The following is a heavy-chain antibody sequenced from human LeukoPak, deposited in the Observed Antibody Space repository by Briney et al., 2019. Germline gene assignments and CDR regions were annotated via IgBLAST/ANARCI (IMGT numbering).Heavy chain of an antibody. D-gene: IGHD6-19*01. CDR2: INHSGST. J-gene: IGHJ4*02. V-gene: IGHV4-34*01. Sequence: SETLSLTCTVSGGSISSYYWSWIRQPPGKGLEWIGEINHSGSTNYNPSLKSRVTISVDTSKNQFSLKLSSVTAADTAVYYCARGDLQSIAVAGRRYFDYWGQGTLVTVSS. CDR3: ARGDLQSIAVAGRRYFDY. CDR1: GGSISSYY.